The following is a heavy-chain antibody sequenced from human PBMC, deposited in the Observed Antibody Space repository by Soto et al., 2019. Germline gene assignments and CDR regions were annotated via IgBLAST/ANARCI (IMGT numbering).Heavy chain of an antibody. D-gene: IGHD6-19*01. CDR1: GGSISSGGHY. CDR2: IHNSGST. Sequence: NPSETLSLTCTVSGGSISSGGHYWAWIRQHPGEGLERIGFIHNSGSTLYNPSLKSRVSISVDTSKNQFSLKVNSVTVADTAVYFCARSGGGFSSGWYEFNWFDPWGQGTLVTVSS. V-gene: IGHV4-31*03. CDR3: ARSGGGFSSGWYEFNWFDP. J-gene: IGHJ5*02.